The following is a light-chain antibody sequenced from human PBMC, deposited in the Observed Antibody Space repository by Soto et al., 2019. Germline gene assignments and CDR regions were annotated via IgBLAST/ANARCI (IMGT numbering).Light chain of an antibody. CDR1: SSDVGGYNY. CDR2: DVS. CDR3: SSYTRSSLHF. V-gene: IGLV2-14*03. J-gene: IGLJ1*01. Sequence: QSALTQPASVSGSPGQSITISCTGTSSDVGGYNYVSWYQQHPGKAPKLMIYDVSNRPSGVSNRFSGSKSGNTASLTISGLQAEDEADYYCSSYTRSSLHFFGTGTKLTVL.